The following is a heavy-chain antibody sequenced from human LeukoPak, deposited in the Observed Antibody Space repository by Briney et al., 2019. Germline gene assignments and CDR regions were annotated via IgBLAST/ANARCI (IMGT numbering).Heavy chain of an antibody. D-gene: IGHD4-17*01. J-gene: IGHJ6*02. CDR2: IKSKTDGGTT. V-gene: IGHV3-15*01. CDR3: TTGVTVTPVNYYSMDV. Sequence: GGSLRLSCAASGFTFSNAWMSWVRQAPGKGLEWVGRIKSKTDGGTTDYAAPVKGRFTISRDDSKNTLYLQMNSLKTEDTAVYYCTTGVTVTPVNYYSMDVWGQGTTVTVSS. CDR1: GFTFSNAW.